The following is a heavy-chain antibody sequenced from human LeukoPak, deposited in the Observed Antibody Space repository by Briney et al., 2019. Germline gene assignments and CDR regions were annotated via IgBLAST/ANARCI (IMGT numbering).Heavy chain of an antibody. V-gene: IGHV4-39*07. Sequence: SETLSLTCTVSGGSISSSSYSWGWIRQPPGKGLEWIGSVYYSGSTYYNPSLKSRVTISVDTSKNQFSLKLSSVTAADTAVYYCARGGPLRYFDWLRVQEFDYWGQGTLVTVSS. CDR1: GGSISSSSYS. J-gene: IGHJ4*02. CDR3: ARGGPLRYFDWLRVQEFDY. CDR2: VYYSGST. D-gene: IGHD3-9*01.